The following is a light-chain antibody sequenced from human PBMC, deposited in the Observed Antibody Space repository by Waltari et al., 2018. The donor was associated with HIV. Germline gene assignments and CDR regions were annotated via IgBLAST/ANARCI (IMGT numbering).Light chain of an antibody. CDR2: AAS. Sequence: DIQMTQSPSSLSASVGDRAPITCRASQSISSYLNWYQQKPGKAPKLLIYAASSLQSGVPSRFSGSGSGTDFTLTISSLQPEDFATYYCQQSYSTPRTFGQGTRLEIK. V-gene: IGKV1-39*01. J-gene: IGKJ5*01. CDR3: QQSYSTPRT. CDR1: QSISSY.